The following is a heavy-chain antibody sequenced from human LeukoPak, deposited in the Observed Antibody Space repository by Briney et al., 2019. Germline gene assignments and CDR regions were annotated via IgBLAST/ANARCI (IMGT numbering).Heavy chain of an antibody. Sequence: PGGSLRLSCAASGFTVSSNYMSWVRQAPGKGLEWVSVIHSGGSTYYADSVKGRFAISRDNSKNTLYLQMNSLRAEDTAVYYCARDDRVLLWFGGQGTLVTVSS. CDR2: IHSGGST. J-gene: IGHJ4*02. CDR3: ARDDRVLLWF. V-gene: IGHV3-66*01. CDR1: GFTVSSNY. D-gene: IGHD3-10*01.